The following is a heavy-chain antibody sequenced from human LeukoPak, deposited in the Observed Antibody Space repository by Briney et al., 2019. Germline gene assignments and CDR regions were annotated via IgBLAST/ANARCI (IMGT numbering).Heavy chain of an antibody. CDR1: GDSISSGGYS. J-gene: IGHJ4*02. V-gene: IGHV4-30-2*01. D-gene: IGHD3-10*01. Sequence: SETLSLTCAVSGDSISSGGYSWSWIRQPPGKGLEWIGYIYHSGSTYYNPSLKSRVTISVDRSKNQFSLKLSSVTAADTAVYYRARGPLWFGELPDDYWGQGTLVTVSS. CDR2: IYHSGST. CDR3: ARGPLWFGELPDDY.